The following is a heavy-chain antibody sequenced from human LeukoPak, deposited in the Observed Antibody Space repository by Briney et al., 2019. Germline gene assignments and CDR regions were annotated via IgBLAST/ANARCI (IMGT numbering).Heavy chain of an antibody. Sequence: ASVKVSCKASGYTFTGYYMHWVRQAPGQGLERMGWINPNSGGTNYAQKFHGRVIMTRDRSISTAYMELSRLRSDDTAVYYGARGRSVLWFGELAGNYFDYWGQGTLVTVSS. V-gene: IGHV1-2*02. CDR1: GYTFTGYY. D-gene: IGHD3-10*01. CDR3: ARGRSVLWFGELAGNYFDY. CDR2: INPNSGGT. J-gene: IGHJ4*02.